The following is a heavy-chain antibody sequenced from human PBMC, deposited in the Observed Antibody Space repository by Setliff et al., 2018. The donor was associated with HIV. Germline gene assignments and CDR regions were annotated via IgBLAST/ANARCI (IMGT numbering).Heavy chain of an antibody. J-gene: IGHJ3*02. Sequence: ASVKVSCKASGYSFTNYGISWVRQAPGQRLEWMGWISSYNDNTNYALNLQGRVTMTTDTSTSTAYMELRSLRSDDTAVYYCARDDVGYCSGGSCYHLFDTFDIWGQGTVVTVSS. CDR1: GYSFTNYG. CDR3: ARDDVGYCSGGSCYHLFDTFDI. V-gene: IGHV1-18*01. CDR2: ISSYNDNT. D-gene: IGHD2-15*01.